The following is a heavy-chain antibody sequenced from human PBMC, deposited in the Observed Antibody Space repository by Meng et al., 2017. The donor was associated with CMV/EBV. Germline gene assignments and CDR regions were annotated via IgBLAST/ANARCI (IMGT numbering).Heavy chain of an antibody. CDR2: ISSSGSTI. CDR3: AREGKKGPAFDI. J-gene: IGHJ3*02. Sequence: LTGAASGFTFSSYEMNWVRQAPGKGLEWVSYISSSGSTIYYADSVKGRFTISRDNAKNSLYLQMNSLRAEDTAVYYCAREGKKGPAFDIWGQGTMVTVSS. CDR1: GFTFSSYE. V-gene: IGHV3-48*03.